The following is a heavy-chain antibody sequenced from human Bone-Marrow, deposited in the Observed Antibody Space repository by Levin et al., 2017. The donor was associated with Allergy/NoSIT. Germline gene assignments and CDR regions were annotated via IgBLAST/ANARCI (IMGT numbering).Heavy chain of an antibody. Sequence: PGESLKISCAASGFTFSTFTMHWVRQTPGTGLEWVAFISDDGANTFYADSFKGRFTISRDNSQNTLYLQMVSLRDEDTAVYYCARERRFYYDSSGFYPTNYYNYGLDVWGQGRAVTVSS. D-gene: IGHD3-22*01. CDR2: ISDDGANT. J-gene: IGHJ6*02. V-gene: IGHV3-30-3*01. CDR3: ARERRFYYDSSGFYPTNYYNYGLDV. CDR1: GFTFSTFT.